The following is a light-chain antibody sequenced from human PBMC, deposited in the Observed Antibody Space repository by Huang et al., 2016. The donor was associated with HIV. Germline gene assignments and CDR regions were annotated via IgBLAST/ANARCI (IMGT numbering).Light chain of an antibody. CDR2: GAS. CDR1: QSVSSN. V-gene: IGKV3-15*01. J-gene: IGKJ5*01. Sequence: EIVMTQYPATLSVSPGESATLSCRASQSVSSNLAWYQQKPGQAPRLLIYGASSRATIIPARFSGSWTGTEFTLTISSLQSEDFAVYYCQQYNNWPPITFGQGTRLEIK. CDR3: QQYNNWPPIT.